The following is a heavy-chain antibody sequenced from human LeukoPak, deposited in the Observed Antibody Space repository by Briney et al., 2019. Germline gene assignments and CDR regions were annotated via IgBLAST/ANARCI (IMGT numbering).Heavy chain of an antibody. CDR1: GFTFSNAW. D-gene: IGHD2-21*01. CDR2: IKSKTDGGTT. CDR3: TTDRPGDLNLADRLRTGRYFDY. J-gene: IGHJ4*02. V-gene: IGHV3-15*01. Sequence: PGGSLRLSCAASGFTFSNAWMSWVRQAPGKGLEWVGRIKSKTDGGTTDYAAPVKGRFTISRDDSKNTLYLQMNSLKTEDTAVYYCTTDRPGDLNLADRLRTGRYFDYWGQGTLVTVSS.